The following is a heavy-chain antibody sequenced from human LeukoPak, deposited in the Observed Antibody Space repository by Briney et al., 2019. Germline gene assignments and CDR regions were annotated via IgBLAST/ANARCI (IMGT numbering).Heavy chain of an antibody. J-gene: IGHJ4*02. V-gene: IGHV3-9*01. CDR3: AKETGWDAFDI. CDR1: GFTFDDYA. D-gene: IGHD3-16*01. CDR2: ISWNSGSI. Sequence: GGSLRLSCAASGFTFDDYAMHWVRQAPGKGLEWVSGISWNSGSIGYADSVKGRFTISRDNAKNPLYLQMNSLRAEDTALYYCAKETGWDAFDIWGQGTLVTVSS.